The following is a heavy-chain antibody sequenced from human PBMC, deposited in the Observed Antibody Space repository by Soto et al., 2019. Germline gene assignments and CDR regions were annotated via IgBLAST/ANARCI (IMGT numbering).Heavy chain of an antibody. D-gene: IGHD3-3*01. CDR2: INSDGSST. CDR1: GFTFSSYW. V-gene: IGHV3-74*01. Sequence: GGSLRLSCAASGFTFSSYWMHWVRQAPEKGLMWVSHINSDGSSTTYADSVKGRFTISRDNAKNTLFLQMNSLRADDTAVYYWVRDEFGVGIDAWGLGTLVTVSS. J-gene: IGHJ5*02. CDR3: VRDEFGVGIDA.